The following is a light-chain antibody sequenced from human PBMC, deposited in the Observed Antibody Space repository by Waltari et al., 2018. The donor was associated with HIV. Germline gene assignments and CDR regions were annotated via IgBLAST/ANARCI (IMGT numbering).Light chain of an antibody. CDR3: QQYSDWPRA. J-gene: IGKJ1*01. V-gene: IGKV3-15*01. CDR2: DSS. Sequence: PGQAPRLLISDSSNRATGVPDRFSGSGSGTHFILTISSLQSEDSGVYYCQQYSDWPRAFGLGTKVEV.